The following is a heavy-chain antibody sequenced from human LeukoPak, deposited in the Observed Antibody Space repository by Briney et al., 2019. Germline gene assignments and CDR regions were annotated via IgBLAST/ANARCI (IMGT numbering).Heavy chain of an antibody. CDR2: ISSSGSTI. J-gene: IGHJ4*02. V-gene: IGHV3-11*01. CDR3: AKGIAAGTLYLDY. CDR1: GLTFSDYY. Sequence: GGSLRLSCAASGLTFSDYYMSWIRQAPGKGLEWVSYISSSGSTIYYADSVKGRFTISRDNAKNSLYLQMNSLRAEDTAVYYCAKGIAAGTLYLDYWGQGTLVTVSS. D-gene: IGHD6-13*01.